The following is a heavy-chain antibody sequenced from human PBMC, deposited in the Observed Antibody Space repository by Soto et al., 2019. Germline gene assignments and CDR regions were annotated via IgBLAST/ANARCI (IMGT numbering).Heavy chain of an antibody. Sequence: ASVKVSCKASGYTFTSYYMHWVRQAPGQGLEWMGIINPSGGSTSYAQKFQGRVTMTRDTSTSTVYMELSSLRSEDTAVYYCARDRFQGRDGYHSIDYWGQGTLVTVSS. D-gene: IGHD5-12*01. CDR2: INPSGGST. J-gene: IGHJ4*02. CDR1: GYTFTSYY. V-gene: IGHV1-46*01. CDR3: ARDRFQGRDGYHSIDY.